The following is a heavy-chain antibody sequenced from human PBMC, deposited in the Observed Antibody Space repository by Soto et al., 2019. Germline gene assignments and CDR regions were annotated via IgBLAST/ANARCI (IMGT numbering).Heavy chain of an antibody. V-gene: IGHV3-11*03. J-gene: IGHJ4*02. CDR1: VFTCNNYY. Sequence: SLRPSCADSVFTCNNYYRSWIRQAPGKGLEWISYISSSSSYTNYADSVKGRFTISRDNAKNSLYLQMNSLRAEDTAVYYCAKDHSINMLVVVPGLNDNWGQGTLVT. CDR3: AKDHSINMLVVVPGLNDN. D-gene: IGHD3-22*01. CDR2: ISSSSSYT.